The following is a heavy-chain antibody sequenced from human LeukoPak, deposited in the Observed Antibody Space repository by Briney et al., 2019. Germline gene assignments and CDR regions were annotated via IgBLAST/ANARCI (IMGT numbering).Heavy chain of an antibody. Sequence: SETLSLTCTVYGDSISSYYWRWVRQPPGKGLEWILYIYYSGSTTYTPSLKSRVTISVDTSKNQFSLKLSSVTAADTAVYYCARVDGGNYSYDYWVQGTLVTVSS. J-gene: IGHJ4*02. CDR1: GDSISSYY. CDR3: ARVDGGNYSYDY. V-gene: IGHV4-59*01. CDR2: IYYSGST. D-gene: IGHD1-7*01.